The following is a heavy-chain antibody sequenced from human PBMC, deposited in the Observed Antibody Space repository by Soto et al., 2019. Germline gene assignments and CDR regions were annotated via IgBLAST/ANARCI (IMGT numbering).Heavy chain of an antibody. D-gene: IGHD3-22*01. Sequence: QVQLQESGPGLVKPSQTLSLTCTVSGGSISSGGYYWSWIRQHPGQGLEWIGYIYYSGSTYYNPSLKSRVTISVDTSKNQFSLKLSSLTAADTAVYYCARDLKGYYDSSGHENWFDPWSQGTLVTVSS. J-gene: IGHJ5*02. V-gene: IGHV4-31*03. CDR1: GGSISSGGYY. CDR2: IYYSGST. CDR3: ARDLKGYYDSSGHENWFDP.